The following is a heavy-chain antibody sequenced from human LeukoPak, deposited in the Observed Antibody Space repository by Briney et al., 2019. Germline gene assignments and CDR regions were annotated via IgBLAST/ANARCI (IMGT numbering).Heavy chain of an antibody. CDR1: GYTFTSYG. D-gene: IGHD4-11*01. Sequence: ASVKVSCKASGYTFTSYGISWVRQAPGQGLEWMGWISAYNGNTNYAQKLQGRVTMTTDTSTSTAYMELRSLRSDDTAVYYCASVNRDYYYYYYMDVWGKGTTVTVSS. CDR3: ASVNRDYYYYYYMDV. J-gene: IGHJ6*03. CDR2: ISAYNGNT. V-gene: IGHV1-18*01.